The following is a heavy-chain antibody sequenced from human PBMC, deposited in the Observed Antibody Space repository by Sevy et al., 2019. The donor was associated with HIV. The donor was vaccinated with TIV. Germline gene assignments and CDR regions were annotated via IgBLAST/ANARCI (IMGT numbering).Heavy chain of an antibody. J-gene: IGHJ3*02. CDR1: GFTFSNAW. CDR2: VKSKTDGGAT. CDR3: NTSQWELPHDAFDI. V-gene: IGHV3-15*01. Sequence: GGSLRLSCAASGFTFSNAWMSWVRLAPAKGLEWVGRVKSKTDGGATDYAAPVKGRFTISRDDSKNTLYLQMNSLKTEDTAVYYCNTSQWELPHDAFDIWGQGTMVTVSS. D-gene: IGHD1-26*01.